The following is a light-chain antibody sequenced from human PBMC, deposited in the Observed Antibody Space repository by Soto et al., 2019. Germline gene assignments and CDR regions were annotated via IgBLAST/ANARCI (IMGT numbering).Light chain of an antibody. Sequence: QSALTQPASVSGSPGQSITISCTGTSTNVGGHNYVSWYQHHPGKVPKLIISEVSSRPSGVSSRFSGSKSGNTASLTISGLQAEDEAVYYCSSYTASGVFGGGTKLTVL. CDR1: STNVGGHNY. J-gene: IGLJ3*02. CDR3: SSYTASGV. V-gene: IGLV2-14*01. CDR2: EVS.